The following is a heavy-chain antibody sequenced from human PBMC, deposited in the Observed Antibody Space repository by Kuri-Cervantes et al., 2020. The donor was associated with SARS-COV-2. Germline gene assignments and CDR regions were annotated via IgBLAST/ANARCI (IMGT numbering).Heavy chain of an antibody. CDR3: ARGTTAGVDY. CDR1: GYSFTVYY. D-gene: IGHD6-13*01. V-gene: IGHV1-2*02. J-gene: IGHJ4*02. CDR2: INPNNGAT. Sequence: ASVKVSCKASGYSFTVYYMHWVRQVPGQGLEWMGWINPNNGATNYLQKFEGRVTMTRDTSINTAYMELSRLRFDDTAVYYCARGTTAGVDYWGQGTLVTVSS.